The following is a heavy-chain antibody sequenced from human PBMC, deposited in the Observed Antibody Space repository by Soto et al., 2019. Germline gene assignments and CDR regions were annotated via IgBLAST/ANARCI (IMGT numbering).Heavy chain of an antibody. D-gene: IGHD6-19*01. J-gene: IGHJ4*02. CDR1: GFTFSSYS. CDR2: ISSSSSYI. CDR3: ARDEIVEGDSSGWYGY. Sequence: EVQLVESGGGLVKPGGSLRLSCAASGFTFSSYSMNWVRQAPGKGLEWVSSISSSSSYIYYADSVKGRFTISRDNAKNSLYLQMNSLRAEDTAVYYCARDEIVEGDSSGWYGYWGQGTLVTVSS. V-gene: IGHV3-21*01.